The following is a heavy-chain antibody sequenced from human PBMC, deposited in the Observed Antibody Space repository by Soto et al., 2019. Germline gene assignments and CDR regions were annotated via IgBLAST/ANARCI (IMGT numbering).Heavy chain of an antibody. CDR3: ARVRYHTHPVAARNMDV. CDR1: GDSVSSNSAA. CDR2: TYYRSKWYN. D-gene: IGHD2-15*01. V-gene: IGHV6-1*01. Sequence: PSQTLSLTCAISGDSVSSNSAAWNWIRQSPSRGLEWLGRTYYRSKWYNDYAVSVKSRITINPDTSKNQFSLQLNSVTPEDTAVYYCARVRYHTHPVAARNMDVWGQGTTVTVSS. J-gene: IGHJ6*02.